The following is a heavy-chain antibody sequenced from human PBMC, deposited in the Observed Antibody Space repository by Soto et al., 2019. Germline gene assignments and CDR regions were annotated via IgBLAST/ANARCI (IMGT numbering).Heavy chain of an antibody. V-gene: IGHV4-34*01. CDR1: GGSFSGYY. CDR3: ARDAAVPGESDRFDY. Sequence: SETLSLTCAVYGGSFSGYYWSWIRQPPGKGLEWIGEINHSGSTNYNPSLKSRVTMSVDTSKNEFSLKLTSLTAADTAIYYCARDAAVPGESDRFDYWGQGTLVTVPQ. CDR2: INHSGST. D-gene: IGHD6-19*01. J-gene: IGHJ4*02.